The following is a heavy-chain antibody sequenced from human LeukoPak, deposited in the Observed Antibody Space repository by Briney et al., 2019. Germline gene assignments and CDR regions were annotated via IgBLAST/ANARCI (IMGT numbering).Heavy chain of an antibody. V-gene: IGHV6-1*01. Sequence: SQTLSLTCAISGDSVSVNRATWNWLRQSPPRGLELVGRIYYCSKWYADDEVSVKGRTTIHPDTSKTRFSPLLNSVTPEDTAVYYCARGGQGDGYSADGAFDIWGQGTMVTVS. CDR3: ARGGQGDGYSADGAFDI. D-gene: IGHD5-18*01. CDR2: IYYCSKWYA. CDR1: GDSVSVNRAT. J-gene: IGHJ3*02.